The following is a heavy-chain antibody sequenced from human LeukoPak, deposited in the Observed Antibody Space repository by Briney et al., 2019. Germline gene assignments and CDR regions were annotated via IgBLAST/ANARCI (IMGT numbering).Heavy chain of an antibody. CDR1: GYTFTSYD. Sequence: ASVKLSCKASGYTFTSYDINWVRQAPGQGLEWMGWMNPNSGSTGYAQKFQGRVTMTRNTSIRTAYMELSSLRSEDTAVYYCARVPRRGDRFDPWGQGTLVTVSS. V-gene: IGHV1-8*01. CDR3: ARVPRRGDRFDP. D-gene: IGHD2-2*01. J-gene: IGHJ5*02. CDR2: MNPNSGST.